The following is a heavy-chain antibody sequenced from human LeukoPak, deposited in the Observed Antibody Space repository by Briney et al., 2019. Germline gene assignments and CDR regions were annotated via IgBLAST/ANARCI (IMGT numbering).Heavy chain of an antibody. V-gene: IGHV4-61*01. CDR1: GASASSASY. CDR3: ARGTYDFWSGYYIRWFDP. Sequence: SETLSLTCTVSGASASSASYWSWIRPPPGKGVEWIAHIYNGVNTNYNPSLKSRVTISVDTSKNQFSLRLNSVTAADTAVYYCARGTYDFWSGYYIRWFDPWGQGTLVTVSS. CDR2: IYNGVNT. D-gene: IGHD3-3*01. J-gene: IGHJ5*02.